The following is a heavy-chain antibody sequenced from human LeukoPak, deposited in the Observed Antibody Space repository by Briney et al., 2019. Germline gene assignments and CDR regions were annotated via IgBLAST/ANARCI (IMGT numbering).Heavy chain of an antibody. CDR1: GGSISSSSHY. CDR2: IYYSGST. V-gene: IGHV4-39*01. D-gene: IGHD1-14*01. CDR3: ARRGPDPRINNWFDP. Sequence: SETLSLTCTVSGGSISSSSHYWGWIRQPPGKGLEWIGSIYYSGSTYYNPSLKSRVTISVDTSKNQFSLKLSSVTAADTAVYYCARRGPDPRINNWFDPWGQGTLVTVSS. J-gene: IGHJ5*02.